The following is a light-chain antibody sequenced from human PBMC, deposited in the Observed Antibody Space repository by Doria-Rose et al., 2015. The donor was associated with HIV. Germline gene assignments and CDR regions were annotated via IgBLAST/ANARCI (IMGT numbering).Light chain of an antibody. CDR3: QQYNQWPPYT. V-gene: IGKV3-15*01. J-gene: IGKJ2*01. Sequence: MTQSPATLSVSPGERATLSCRASQGISSDLAWYQQKPGQAPRLLIYRASIRATGIPPRFTGGGSGTEFTLTISSLQSEDFAVYFCQQYNQWPPYTFGQGTKLEVK. CDR1: QGISSD. CDR2: RAS.